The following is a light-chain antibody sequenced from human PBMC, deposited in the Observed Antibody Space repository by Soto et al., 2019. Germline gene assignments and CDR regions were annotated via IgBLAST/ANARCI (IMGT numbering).Light chain of an antibody. J-gene: IGKJ3*01. V-gene: IGKV3-20*01. CDR1: QSVSSDY. CDR2: GAS. Sequence: EIVLTQSPNTLSLSPGERATLSCRASQSVSSDYLVWYQQKPGQAPRLLIYGASTRATGIPDMFSGSGSGTDFTLTISRLEPEEFAVYSCQQYGNSPPAVTFGPGTKVDFK. CDR3: QQYGNSPPAVT.